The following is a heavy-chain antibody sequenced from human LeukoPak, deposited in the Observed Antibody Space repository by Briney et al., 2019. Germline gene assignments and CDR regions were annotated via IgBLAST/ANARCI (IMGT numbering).Heavy chain of an antibody. J-gene: IGHJ4*02. CDR1: GGPVSGYY. CDR3: ARQTRNSSGWRGNFDY. Sequence: SETLSLTCTVSGGPVSGYYWSWIRQPPGKGLEWIGYTYYSGSTNYNPSLKSRVTISVDTSKNQFSLKLSSVTAADTAVYYCARQTRNSSGWRGNFDYWGQGTLVTVSS. V-gene: IGHV4-59*02. D-gene: IGHD6-19*01. CDR2: TYYSGST.